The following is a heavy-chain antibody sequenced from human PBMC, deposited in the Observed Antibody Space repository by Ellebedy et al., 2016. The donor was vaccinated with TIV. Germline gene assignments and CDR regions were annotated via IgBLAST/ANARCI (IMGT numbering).Heavy chain of an antibody. D-gene: IGHD3-10*01. CDR1: GFIISDDW. J-gene: IGHJ4*02. CDR2: INPDGSAE. V-gene: IGHV3-7*03. CDR3: VTWDQDYGL. Sequence: GASLKISCEVSGFIISDDWMSWVRQAPGKGLEWVAHINPDGSAEYYVDSVKGRFSISRDNAKRSLFLQMNSLRVDDTAVYYCVTWDQDYGLWGQGSLVTISS.